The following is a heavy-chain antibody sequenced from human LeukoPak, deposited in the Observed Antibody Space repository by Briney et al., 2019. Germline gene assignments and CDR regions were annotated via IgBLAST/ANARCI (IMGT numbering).Heavy chain of an antibody. Sequence: SETLSLTCTISGDSSIHYWTWIRQPVGKGLEWIGNIYPTGSTYYNPSLKSRVTISVDTSKNQFSLKVSSVSAADTAVYYCARAYSSSWYWNWFDPWGQGTLVTVSS. V-gene: IGHV4-38-2*02. D-gene: IGHD6-13*01. J-gene: IGHJ5*02. CDR2: IYPTGST. CDR1: GDSSIHY. CDR3: ARAYSSSWYWNWFDP.